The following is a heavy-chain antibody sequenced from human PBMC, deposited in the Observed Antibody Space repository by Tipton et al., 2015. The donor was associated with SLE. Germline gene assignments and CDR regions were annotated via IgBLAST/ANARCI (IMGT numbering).Heavy chain of an antibody. V-gene: IGHV1-8*01. CDR2: MNPNTGHT. Sequence: QLVQSGAEVKKPGASVKVSCKASGYTFTSYDINWVRQATGQGLEWMGWMNPNTGHTGYAQKFQGRVTMTRNTSISTAYMELSSLRSEDTAVYYCARGAMIVAVPGAFDIWGQGTTVTVSS. J-gene: IGHJ3*02. D-gene: IGHD3-22*01. CDR1: GYTFTSYD. CDR3: ARGAMIVAVPGAFDI.